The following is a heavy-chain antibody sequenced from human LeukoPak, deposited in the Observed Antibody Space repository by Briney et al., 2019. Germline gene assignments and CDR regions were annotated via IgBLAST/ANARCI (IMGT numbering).Heavy chain of an antibody. CDR2: IYYSGTP. Sequence: SETLSLTCTVSGGSISRSYWSWIRQPPGKGLEGIGYIYYSGTPNYNPSLKSRLNISVDTSNNQFSLKLSSVTAADTAVYYCARQYCTSTTCRTFDIWGQGTMVTVSS. CDR1: GGSISRSY. V-gene: IGHV4-59*01. CDR3: ARQYCTSTTCRTFDI. J-gene: IGHJ3*02. D-gene: IGHD2-2*01.